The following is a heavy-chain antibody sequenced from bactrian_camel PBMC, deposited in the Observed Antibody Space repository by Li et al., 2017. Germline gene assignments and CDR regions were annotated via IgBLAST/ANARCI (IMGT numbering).Heavy chain of an antibody. CDR3: ASDLRRLWRRFEEDEYEY. CDR1: GYADNSDC. CDR2: FDSDGNA. J-gene: IGHJ4*01. Sequence: HVQLVESGGGSVQAGGSLRLSCSASGYADNSDCMGWFREAPGKVREGVAGFDSDGNARYADSVKGRFTLSKDNAKKTLYLQMNNLKPEDAAMYYCASDLRRLWRRFEEDEYEYWGRGTQVTVS. D-gene: IGHD3*01. V-gene: IGHV3S6*01.